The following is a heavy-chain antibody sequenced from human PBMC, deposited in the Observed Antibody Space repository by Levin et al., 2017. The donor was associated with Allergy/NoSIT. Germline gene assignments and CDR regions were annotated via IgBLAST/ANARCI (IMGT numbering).Heavy chain of an antibody. CDR1: GFTVSSNY. D-gene: IGHD5-18*01. CDR2: IYSGGST. J-gene: IGHJ3*02. Sequence: HGESLKISCAASGFTVSSNYMSWVRQAPGKGLEWVSVIYSGGSTYYADSVKGRFTISRDNSKNTLYLQMNSLRAEDTAVYYCARVDTAMVDADAFDIWGQGTMVTVSS. V-gene: IGHV3-66*01. CDR3: ARVDTAMVDADAFDI.